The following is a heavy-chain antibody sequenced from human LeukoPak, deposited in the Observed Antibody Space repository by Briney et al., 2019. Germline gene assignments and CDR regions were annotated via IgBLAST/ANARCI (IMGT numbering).Heavy chain of an antibody. Sequence: SETLSLTCAVSGGSFNDDYWNWIRQSPGRGLEWIGEINDSGIINYNPSLKSRATISIDTSKNQFSLKLTSVTAADTAVYYCARGGTYISWYFDLWGRGILVTVSS. CDR1: GGSFNDDY. CDR3: ARGGTYISWYFDL. V-gene: IGHV4-34*01. J-gene: IGHJ2*01. D-gene: IGHD3-10*01. CDR2: INDSGII.